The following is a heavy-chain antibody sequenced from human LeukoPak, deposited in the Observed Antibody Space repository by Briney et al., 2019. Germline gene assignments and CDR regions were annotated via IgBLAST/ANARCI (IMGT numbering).Heavy chain of an antibody. CDR2: IFYSGST. J-gene: IGHJ4*02. V-gene: IGHV4-59*01. Sequence: PSETLSLTCTVSGGSISGYYWSWLRQPPGKGLEWIGFIFYSGSTNYNPSLKSRVTISVDTSKNQFSLKLTSVTAADTAVYYCARGGASSLPFDYWGQGTLVTVSS. CDR1: GGSISGYY. D-gene: IGHD1-26*01. CDR3: ARGGASSLPFDY.